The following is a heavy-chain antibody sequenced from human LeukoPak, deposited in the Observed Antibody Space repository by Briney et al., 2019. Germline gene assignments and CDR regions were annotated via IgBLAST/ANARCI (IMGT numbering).Heavy chain of an antibody. CDR2: IIPIFGTA. V-gene: IGHV1-69*05. J-gene: IGHJ4*02. Sequence: PGASVKVSCKASGGAFSSYAISWVRQAPGQGLEWMGGIIPIFGTANYAQKFQGRITMTSDTSTSTVYMELSSLRSDDTAVYFCARVGSAAATADYWGQGTLVTVSS. CDR1: GGAFSSYA. D-gene: IGHD6-25*01. CDR3: ARVGSAAATADY.